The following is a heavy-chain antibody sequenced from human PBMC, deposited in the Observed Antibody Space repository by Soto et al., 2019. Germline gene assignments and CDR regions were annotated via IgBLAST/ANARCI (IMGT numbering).Heavy chain of an antibody. D-gene: IGHD2-15*01. CDR2: IIPIFGTA. J-gene: IGHJ6*02. CDR1: GGTFSSYA. V-gene: IGHV1-69*06. Sequence: QVQLVQSGAEVKKPGSSVKVSCKASGGTFSSYAISWVRQAPGQGLEWMGGIIPIFGTANYAQKFQGRVTITADKSTSTAYMELSSLRSEDTAVYYCAREGGGSYGESRTSLVAANVYGMDVWGQGTTVTVSS. CDR3: AREGGGSYGESRTSLVAANVYGMDV.